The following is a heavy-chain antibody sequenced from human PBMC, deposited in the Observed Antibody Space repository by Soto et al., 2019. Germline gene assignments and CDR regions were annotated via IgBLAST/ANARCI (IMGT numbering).Heavy chain of an antibody. CDR2: IHYTGNT. J-gene: IGHJ4*02. CDR3: ARGRIVVVPAARGGRVYYFDY. CDR1: GVSFSRGDSY. Sequence: PSETLSLTCTISGVSFSRGDSYWNWIRQAPGKGLEWIGYIHYTGNTNYNPSLKSRVTISVDTSKNQFSLKLSSVTAADTAVYYCARGRIVVVPAARGGRVYYFDYWGQGTLVTVSS. V-gene: IGHV4-61*08. D-gene: IGHD2-2*01.